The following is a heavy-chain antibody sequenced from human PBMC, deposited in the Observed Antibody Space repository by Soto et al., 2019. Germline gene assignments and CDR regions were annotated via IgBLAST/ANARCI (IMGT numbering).Heavy chain of an antibody. CDR3: ARDETVLGFDY. Sequence: QVQLQESGPGLVKPSETLSLTCTVSGDSLNSGTYYWSWIRQPPGKGLEWIGRIYYSGSTDQHPSLKGRVSMSVDTSKNQFSLELSSVTAADTAIYYCARDETVLGFDYWGQGTLVTVSA. CDR2: IYYSGST. D-gene: IGHD2-21*02. CDR1: GDSLNSGTYY. J-gene: IGHJ4*02. V-gene: IGHV4-61*01.